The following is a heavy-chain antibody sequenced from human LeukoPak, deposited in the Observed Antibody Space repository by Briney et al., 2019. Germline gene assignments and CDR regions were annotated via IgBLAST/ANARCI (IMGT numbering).Heavy chain of an antibody. J-gene: IGHJ4*02. Sequence: SETLSLTCTVSGGSISSSSYYWGWIRQPPGKGLEWIGSIYYSGSTYYNPSLKSRVTISVDTSKNQFSLKLSSVTAADTAVYYCARTRRYDSSGYYSTTPYYFDYWGQGTLVTVSS. CDR2: IYYSGST. CDR3: ARTRRYDSSGYYSTTPYYFDY. CDR1: GGSISSSSYY. D-gene: IGHD3-22*01. V-gene: IGHV4-39*01.